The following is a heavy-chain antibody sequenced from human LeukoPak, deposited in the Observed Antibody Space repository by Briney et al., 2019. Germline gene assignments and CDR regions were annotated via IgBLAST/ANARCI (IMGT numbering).Heavy chain of an antibody. D-gene: IGHD6-19*01. V-gene: IGHV1-69*13. Sequence: SVKVSCKASGYTFTSYYMHWVRQAPGQGLEWMGGIIPMFGTADYAQKFQGRVTITADESTSTAYMQLSSLRSEDTAVYYCARGAYSSGSYYFDHWGQGTLVTVSS. CDR2: IIPMFGTA. J-gene: IGHJ4*02. CDR1: GYTFTSYY. CDR3: ARGAYSSGSYYFDH.